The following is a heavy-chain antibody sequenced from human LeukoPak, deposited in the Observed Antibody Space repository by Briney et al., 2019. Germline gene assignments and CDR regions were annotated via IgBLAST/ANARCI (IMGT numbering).Heavy chain of an antibody. CDR2: IYHSGST. CDR1: GYSISSGYY. CDR3: ARDSETTVTPDAFDI. Sequence: SSKTLSLTCTVSGYSISSGYYWGWIRQPPGKGLEWIGSIYHSGSTYYNPTLKSRVTISVDKSKNQFSLKLSSVTAADTAVYYRARDSETTVTPDAFDIWGQGTMVTVSS. J-gene: IGHJ3*02. V-gene: IGHV4-38-2*02. D-gene: IGHD4-17*01.